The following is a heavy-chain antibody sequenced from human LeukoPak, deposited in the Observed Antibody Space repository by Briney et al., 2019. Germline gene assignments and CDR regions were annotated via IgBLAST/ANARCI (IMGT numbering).Heavy chain of an antibody. CDR2: ISGSGGST. CDR3: AKDHPYYYDSSGYWWGDFDY. J-gene: IGHJ4*02. CDR1: GFTFSSYA. V-gene: IGHV3-23*01. Sequence: GGSQRLSCATSGFTFSSYAMSWVRQAPGKGLEWVSTISGSGGSTFYADSVKGRFTISRDNSKNTLYLQMNSLRAEDTAVYYCAKDHPYYYDSSGYWWGDFDYWGQGTLVTVSS. D-gene: IGHD3-22*01.